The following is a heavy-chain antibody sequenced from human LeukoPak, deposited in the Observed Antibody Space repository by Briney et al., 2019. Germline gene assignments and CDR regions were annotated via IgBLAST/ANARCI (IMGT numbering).Heavy chain of an antibody. V-gene: IGHV3-48*03. CDR3: ARAGSSRSRSTFDY. CDR1: GSTFSSYE. Sequence: GGSLRLSCAASGSTFSSYEMNWVRQAPGKGLEWVSYISSSGSTIYYADSVKGRFTISRDNAKHSLYLQMDSLRADDTALYYCARAGSSRSRSTFDYWGQGTLVTVSS. D-gene: IGHD3-10*01. J-gene: IGHJ4*02. CDR2: ISSSGSTI.